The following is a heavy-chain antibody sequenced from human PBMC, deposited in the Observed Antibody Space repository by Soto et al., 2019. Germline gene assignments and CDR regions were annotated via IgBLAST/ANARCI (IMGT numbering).Heavy chain of an antibody. J-gene: IGHJ5*02. Sequence: QVQLVQSGAEVKKPGASVKVSCKASGYTFTSYGISWVRHAPGQGLEWMGWISAHNGNTNYAQKLQGRDTMTTDTSTSTSYMELRSLRSDYTDVYYCASTPYYYDSSGRGWFDPWGQGTLVTVSS. CDR3: ASTPYYYDSSGRGWFDP. V-gene: IGHV1-18*04. CDR1: GYTFTSYG. D-gene: IGHD3-22*01. CDR2: ISAHNGNT.